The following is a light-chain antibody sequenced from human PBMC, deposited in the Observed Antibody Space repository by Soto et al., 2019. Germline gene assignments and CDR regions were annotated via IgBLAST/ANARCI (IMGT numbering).Light chain of an antibody. CDR2: KAT. CDR1: QSISSW. V-gene: IGKV1-5*03. CDR3: QQYKTYPWT. J-gene: IGKJ1*01. Sequence: DIQMTQSPSTLSASVGDRVTITCRASQSISSWLAWYQQKPGRAPKLLIYKATGLESGVPSRFSGSGSGTEFTLPISSLQPDDFATYSCQQYKTYPWTFGQGTKVEI.